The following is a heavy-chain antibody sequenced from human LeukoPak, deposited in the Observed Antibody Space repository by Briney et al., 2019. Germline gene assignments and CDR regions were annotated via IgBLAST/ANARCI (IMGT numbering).Heavy chain of an antibody. CDR2: IKEEGSEK. CDR1: GFTLSYYW. V-gene: IGHV3-7*01. D-gene: IGHD6-6*01. CDR3: ARDLDPSSSPFPYYFDY. J-gene: IGHJ4*02. Sequence: GGSLRLSCAASGFTLSYYWMSWVRQAPGKGLEWVANIKEEGSEKYYVDSVKGRFTISRDNAKNSLYLQMNSLRAVDTAVYYCARDLDPSSSPFPYYFDYWGQGTLVTVSS.